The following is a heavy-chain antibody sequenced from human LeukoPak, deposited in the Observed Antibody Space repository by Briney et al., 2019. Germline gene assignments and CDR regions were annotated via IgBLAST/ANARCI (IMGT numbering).Heavy chain of an antibody. CDR1: DDSFTSHY. J-gene: IGHJ3*02. V-gene: IGHV4-59*11. Sequence: SETLSLTCAVSDDSFTSHYWTWIRQPPGKGLEWIGYISYIGSTTYNPSLKSRVTISIDTSRNQFSLKLSSVTAADTAVYCCARDLVTVTKGFDIWDQGTMVSVSS. D-gene: IGHD4-17*01. CDR3: ARDLVTVTKGFDI. CDR2: ISYIGST.